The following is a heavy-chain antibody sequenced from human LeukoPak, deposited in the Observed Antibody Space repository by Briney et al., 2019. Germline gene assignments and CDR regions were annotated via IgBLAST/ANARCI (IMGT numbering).Heavy chain of an antibody. CDR3: ARVQRDARVFDI. D-gene: IGHD2-2*01. CDR1: GGSISSGGYY. Sequence: SQTLSLTCTVSGGSISSGGYYWSWIRQHPGKGLEWIGYIYYSGSTYYNPSLKSRVTISVDTSKNQFSLKLSSVTAADTAVYYCARVQRDARVFDIWGQGTMVTVSS. CDR2: IYYSGST. J-gene: IGHJ3*02. V-gene: IGHV4-31*03.